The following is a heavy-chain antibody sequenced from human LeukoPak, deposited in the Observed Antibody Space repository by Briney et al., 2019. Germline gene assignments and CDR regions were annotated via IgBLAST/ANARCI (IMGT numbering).Heavy chain of an antibody. Sequence: SETLSLTCTVSGGSISSYYWSWIRQPPGKGLEWIGYIYYSGSTNYNPSLKSRVTISVDTSKNQFSLKLSSVTAADTAVYYCARSHEYCNGGSCYPLTFDYWGQGTLVTVSS. CDR3: ARSHEYCNGGSCYPLTFDY. J-gene: IGHJ4*02. V-gene: IGHV4-59*01. CDR2: IYYSGST. CDR1: GGSISSYY. D-gene: IGHD2-15*01.